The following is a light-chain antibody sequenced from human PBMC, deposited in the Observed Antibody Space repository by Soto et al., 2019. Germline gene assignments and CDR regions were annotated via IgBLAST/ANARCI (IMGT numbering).Light chain of an antibody. J-gene: IGKJ1*01. CDR3: QQYKDWPTT. CDR1: QNVSSN. CDR2: DAS. V-gene: IGKV3D-15*01. Sequence: TVLTQSPGTLSLSPGERATLSCRASQNVSSNLLVWYQQKPGQAPRLLIYDASTRATGIPARFSGSGAGTDFTLTITSLQSEDFGVYFCQQYKDWPTTFGQGTKVDIK.